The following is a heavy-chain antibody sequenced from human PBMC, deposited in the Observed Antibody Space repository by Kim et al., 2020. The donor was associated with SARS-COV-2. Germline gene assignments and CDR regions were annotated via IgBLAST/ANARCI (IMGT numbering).Heavy chain of an antibody. J-gene: IGHJ6*02. V-gene: IGHV4-34*01. CDR2: INHSGST. Sequence: SETLSLTCAVYGGSFSGYYWSWIRQPPGKGLEWIGEINHSGSTNYNPSLKSRVTISVDTSKNQFSLKLSSVTAADTAVYYCARTRSYNWNYVEGSWMVDYGMDVWGQGTTVTVSS. CDR1: GGSFSGYY. D-gene: IGHD1-7*01. CDR3: ARTRSYNWNYVEGSWMVDYGMDV.